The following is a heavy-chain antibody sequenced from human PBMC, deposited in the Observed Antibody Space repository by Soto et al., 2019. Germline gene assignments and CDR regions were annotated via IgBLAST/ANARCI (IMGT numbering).Heavy chain of an antibody. CDR3: ARDLPPVDY. V-gene: IGHV1-18*01. J-gene: IGHJ4*02. CDR1: GYTFSSYH. CDR2: ISAYNGNT. Sequence: QIQLVQSGAEVKKPGASVKVSCKASGYTFSSYHITWVRQAPGQGLEWMGWISAYNGNTNYAQNLQGRVTMTSDPSTSTAYMELRSLRSDDTAVYYCARDLPPVDYWGQGTLVTVSS.